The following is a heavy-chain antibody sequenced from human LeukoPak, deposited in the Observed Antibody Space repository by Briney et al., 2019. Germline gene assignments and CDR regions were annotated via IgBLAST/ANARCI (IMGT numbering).Heavy chain of an antibody. CDR2: INPNSGGT. J-gene: IGHJ5*02. V-gene: IGHV1-2*06. D-gene: IGHD2-2*01. Sequence: ASVKVSCKASGYTFTGYYMHWVRQAPGQGLEWMGRINPNSGGTNYAQKFQGRVTMTRDTSISTAYMEPSRLRSDDTAVHYCARPHCSSTSCYAETQNWFDPWGQGTPVTVSS. CDR1: GYTFTGYY. CDR3: ARPHCSSTSCYAETQNWFDP.